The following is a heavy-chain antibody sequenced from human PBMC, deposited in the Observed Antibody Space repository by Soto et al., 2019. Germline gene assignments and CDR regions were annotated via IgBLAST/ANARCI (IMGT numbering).Heavy chain of an antibody. CDR1: GGTFSSYA. V-gene: IGHV1-69*12. CDR2: IIPIFGTA. D-gene: IGHD6-19*01. CDR3: ARDIPPGIAVAGTVWFDP. J-gene: IGHJ5*02. Sequence: QVQLVQSGAEVKKPGSSVKVSCKASGGTFSSYAISWVRQAPGQGLEWMGGIIPIFGTANYAQKFQGRVTITADESTSTAYMELSSLRSEDTAVYYCARDIPPGIAVAGTVWFDPWGQGTLVTVSS.